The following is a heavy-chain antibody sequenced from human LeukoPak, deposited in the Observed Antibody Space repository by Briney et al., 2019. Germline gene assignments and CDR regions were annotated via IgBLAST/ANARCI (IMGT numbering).Heavy chain of an antibody. V-gene: IGHV3-30*03. J-gene: IGHJ4*02. CDR1: GFTVSTNY. D-gene: IGHD3-3*01. CDR3: ARDPYDFWSGSDY. Sequence: GGSLRLSCAVSGFTVSTNYMNWVRQAPGKGLEWVAVISYDGSNKYYADSVKGRFTISRDNSKNTLYLQMNSLRAEDTAVYYCARDPYDFWSGSDYWGQGTLVTVSS. CDR2: ISYDGSNK.